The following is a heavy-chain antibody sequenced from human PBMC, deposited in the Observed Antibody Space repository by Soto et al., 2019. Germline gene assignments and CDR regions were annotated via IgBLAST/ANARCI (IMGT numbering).Heavy chain of an antibody. D-gene: IGHD3-22*01. CDR3: ARDYDSSGYYGATDAFDI. Sequence: QVQLVQSGAEVTKPGSSVKVSCKASGGTFSSYAISWVRQAPGQGLEWMGGIIPIFGTANYAQKFQGRVTITADESTSTAYMELSSLRAEDTAVYYCARDYDSSGYYGATDAFDIWGQGTMVTVSS. V-gene: IGHV1-69*12. CDR2: IIPIFGTA. J-gene: IGHJ3*02. CDR1: GGTFSSYA.